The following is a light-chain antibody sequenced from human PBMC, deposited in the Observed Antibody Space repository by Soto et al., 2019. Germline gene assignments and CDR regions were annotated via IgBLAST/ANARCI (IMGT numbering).Light chain of an antibody. CDR3: QQYKNWPPYT. Sequence: EIVMTPSPATLSVSPVERVTLSCRASQSVSSSLAWYQQTPGQAPRLLIYDTSTRATTIPARFSGSGSGTEFTLTISGLQSEDSAVYYCQQYKNWPPYTFGQGTKVDIK. V-gene: IGKV3-15*01. CDR2: DTS. CDR1: QSVSSS. J-gene: IGKJ2*01.